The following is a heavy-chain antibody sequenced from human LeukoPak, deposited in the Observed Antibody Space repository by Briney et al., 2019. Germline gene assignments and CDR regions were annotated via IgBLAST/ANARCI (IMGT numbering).Heavy chain of an antibody. CDR2: ISGGGGSI. D-gene: IGHD6-13*01. CDR3: AKGRYGSSRYPFDY. CDR1: GFTFSGCA. J-gene: IGHJ4*02. Sequence: GGSLRLSCAASGFTFSGCAMGWARQAPGKGLEWVSVISGGGGSIYYADSVKGRFTISRDNSKNTLYLQMNSLRAEDTAVYYCAKGRYGSSRYPFDYWGQGTLVTVSS. V-gene: IGHV3-23*01.